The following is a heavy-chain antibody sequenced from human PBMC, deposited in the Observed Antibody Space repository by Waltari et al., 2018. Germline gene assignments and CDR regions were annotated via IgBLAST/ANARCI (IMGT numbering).Heavy chain of an antibody. CDR1: GSTLTSYA. V-gene: IGHV1-8*01. D-gene: IGHD6-13*01. CDR2: MNPKSGNT. Sequence: QVQLVQSGAEVKKHGASVKVSCKASGSTLTSYAINWVRQATGQGPAWMGWMNPKSGNTGYAQKVQDRGTMTTNTSISTAYMELSSLTSEETAVYYGARGAATGKGANWFDPWGQGTLVTVSS. CDR3: ARGAATGKGANWFDP. J-gene: IGHJ5*02.